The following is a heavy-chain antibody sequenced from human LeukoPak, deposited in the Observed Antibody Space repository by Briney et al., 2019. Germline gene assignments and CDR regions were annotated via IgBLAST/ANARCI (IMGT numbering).Heavy chain of an antibody. CDR3: AHFPKVRGVLLDY. J-gene: IGHJ4*02. V-gene: IGHV4-34*01. D-gene: IGHD3-10*01. CDR1: GGSFSGYY. Sequence: SETLSLTCAVYGGSFSGYYWSWIRQPPGKGLEWIGEINHSGSTNYNPSLKSRVTISVDTSKNQFSLKLSSVTAADTAVYYCAHFPKVRGVLLDYWGQGTLVTVSS. CDR2: INHSGST.